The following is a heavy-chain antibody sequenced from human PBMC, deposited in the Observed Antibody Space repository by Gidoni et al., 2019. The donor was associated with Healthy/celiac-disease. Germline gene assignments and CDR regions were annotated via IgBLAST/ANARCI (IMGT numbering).Heavy chain of an antibody. CDR3: ARDGPVGYSSSWLMYYFDY. Sequence: QVQLVESGGGVVQPGRSLRLSCAASGFTFSRSAMPWVRQAPGKGLEWVSVISYDGSNKYYADSVKGRFTISRDNSKNTLYLQMNSLRAEDTAVYYCARDGPVGYSSSWLMYYFDYWGQGTLVTVSS. CDR2: ISYDGSNK. V-gene: IGHV3-30*01. D-gene: IGHD6-13*01. CDR1: GFTFSRSA. J-gene: IGHJ4*02.